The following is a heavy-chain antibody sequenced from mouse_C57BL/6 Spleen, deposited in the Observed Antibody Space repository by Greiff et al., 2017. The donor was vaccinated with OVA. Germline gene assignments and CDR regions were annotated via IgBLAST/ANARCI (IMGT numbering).Heavy chain of an antibody. V-gene: IGHV5-4*01. D-gene: IGHD1-1*02. J-gene: IGHJ1*03. CDR2: ISDGGSYT. CDR3: AREAHTGVSYYFDV. CDR1: GFTFSSYA. Sequence: EVQRLESGADLVKPGGSLKLSCAASGFTFSSYAMPWVRQTPEQRLEWVATISDGGSYTYYPDNVKGRFTISRDNATNTLYLQMSHLKSEDTAMYYCAREAHTGVSYYFDVWGTGTTLTVSS.